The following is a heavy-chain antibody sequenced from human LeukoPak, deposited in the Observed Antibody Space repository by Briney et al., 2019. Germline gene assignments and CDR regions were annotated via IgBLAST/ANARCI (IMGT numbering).Heavy chain of an antibody. CDR3: AKGGYCSSTSCSLYPFDY. CDR1: GFTFSSYS. V-gene: IGHV3-21*01. D-gene: IGHD2-2*01. CDR2: ISSSSSCI. J-gene: IGHJ4*02. Sequence: GGSLRLSCAASGFTFSSYSMNWVRQAPGKGLEWVSSISSSSSCIYYADSVKGRFTISRDNAKNSLYLQMNSLRAEDTAVYYCAKGGYCSSTSCSLYPFDYWGQGTLVTVSS.